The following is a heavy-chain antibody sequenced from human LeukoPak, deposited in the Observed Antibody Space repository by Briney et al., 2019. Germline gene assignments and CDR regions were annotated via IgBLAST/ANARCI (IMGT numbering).Heavy chain of an antibody. Sequence: GGSLRLSCAASGFTFSSYSMNWVRQAPGKGLEWVSSISSSSSYIYYAGSVKGRFTISRDNAKNSLYLQMNSLRAEDTAVYYCARDPSRYCSGGSCYADYWGQGTLVTVSS. J-gene: IGHJ4*02. CDR1: GFTFSSYS. V-gene: IGHV3-21*01. CDR2: ISSSSSYI. CDR3: ARDPSRYCSGGSCYADY. D-gene: IGHD2-15*01.